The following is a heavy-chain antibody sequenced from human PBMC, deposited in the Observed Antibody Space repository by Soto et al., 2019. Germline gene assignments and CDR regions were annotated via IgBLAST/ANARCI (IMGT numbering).Heavy chain of an antibody. J-gene: IGHJ4*01. CDR2: IHYTGSA. V-gene: IGHV4-59*08. Sequence: SETLSLTCIVSGDSISSYYWSWIRQPPGKGLEWIGHIHYTGSAKQNPSLKSRVTISLDTSENQFSLKLTSVTAADTAVYFCARRPPCSLNSWPFDFWGQGILVIVSS. CDR1: GDSISSYY. CDR3: ARRPPCSLNSWPFDF. D-gene: IGHD6-13*01.